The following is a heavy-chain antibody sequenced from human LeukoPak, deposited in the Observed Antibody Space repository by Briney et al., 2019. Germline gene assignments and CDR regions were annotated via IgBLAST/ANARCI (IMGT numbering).Heavy chain of an antibody. V-gene: IGHV3-53*01. J-gene: IGHJ4*02. D-gene: IGHD1-7*01. CDR3: ARGNWNYPFDY. CDR2: IYSSDST. CDR1: GFTVSSNY. Sequence: PGGSLRLSCAASGFTVSSNYMSWVRQAPGKGLEWVSVIYSSDSTYYADSVKGRFTISRDNSKNTLYLQMNSLRAEDTAAYYCARGNWNYPFDYWGQGTLVTVSS.